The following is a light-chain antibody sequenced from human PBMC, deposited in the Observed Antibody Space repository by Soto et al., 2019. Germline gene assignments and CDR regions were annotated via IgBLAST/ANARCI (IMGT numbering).Light chain of an antibody. CDR2: EVS. CDR3: CSYAGSSTPYVV. V-gene: IGLV2-23*02. CDR1: SSDVGSYNL. J-gene: IGLJ2*01. Sequence: QSALTQPASVSGSPGQSITISCTGTSSDVGSYNLVSWYQQHPGKAPKLMIYEVSKRPSGVSNRFSGSKSGNTASLTISGLQAEDEADYYCCSYAGSSTPYVVFGGGTKVTV.